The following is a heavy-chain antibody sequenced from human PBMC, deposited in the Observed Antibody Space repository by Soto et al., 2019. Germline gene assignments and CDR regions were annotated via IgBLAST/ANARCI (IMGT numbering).Heavy chain of an antibody. D-gene: IGHD2-21*02. CDR2: IHSDGSST. Sequence: EVRLVESEGGLVQPGGSLSLSCAASGFTFSYYWMHWVRQAPGQGLLWVSRIHSDGSSTTYADSVKGRFTISRDNATNTVSLQMNGLRVEDTGVYFCARGDRGAFDLWGQGTMVTVSS. CDR3: ARGDRGAFDL. J-gene: IGHJ3*01. CDR1: GFTFSYYW. V-gene: IGHV3-74*01.